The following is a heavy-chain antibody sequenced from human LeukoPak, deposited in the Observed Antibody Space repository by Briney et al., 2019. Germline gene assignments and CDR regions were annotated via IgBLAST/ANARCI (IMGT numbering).Heavy chain of an antibody. Sequence: SQTLSLTCTVSGVSMSTYYWSWIRQSPGKGLEWLAYIHYSGSTNVNPSLKGRLAISIDTSKNQFSLKVNSVTAADTAVYYCARDIYGSGYGFFDYWGQGSLVTVSS. CDR3: ARDIYGSGYGFFDY. V-gene: IGHV4-59*01. J-gene: IGHJ4*02. CDR2: IHYSGST. CDR1: GVSMSTYY. D-gene: IGHD3-10*01.